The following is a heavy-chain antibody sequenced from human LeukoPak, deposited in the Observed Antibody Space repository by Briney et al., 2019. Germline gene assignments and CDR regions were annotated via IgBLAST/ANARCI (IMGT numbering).Heavy chain of an antibody. D-gene: IGHD6-19*01. J-gene: IGHJ4*02. CDR1: GFTFSTYE. CDR2: ISSIGSTI. Sequence: PGGSLRLSCAASGFTFSTYEMNWVRLAPGKGLEWVSYISSIGSTIYYADSLKRRFTVSRDNAKNSLYLQMNSPRAEDTAVYYCARSGQWLYHFDFWGQGALVTVSS. CDR3: ARSGQWLYHFDF. V-gene: IGHV3-48*03.